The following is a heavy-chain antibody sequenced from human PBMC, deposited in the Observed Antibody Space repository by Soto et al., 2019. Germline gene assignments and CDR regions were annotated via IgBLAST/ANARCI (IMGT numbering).Heavy chain of an antibody. CDR1: GGTFSSYT. V-gene: IGHV1-69*02. CDR3: ARGEGGTYSSY. J-gene: IGHJ4*02. D-gene: IGHD6-13*01. Sequence: QVQLVQSGAEVKKPGSSVKVSCKASGGTFSSYTISWVRQAPGQGLEWMGRIIPILGIANYAQKFQGRVTXTAXKSTSTAYMELSSLRSEDTAVYYCARGEGGTYSSYWGQGTLVTVSS. CDR2: IIPILGIA.